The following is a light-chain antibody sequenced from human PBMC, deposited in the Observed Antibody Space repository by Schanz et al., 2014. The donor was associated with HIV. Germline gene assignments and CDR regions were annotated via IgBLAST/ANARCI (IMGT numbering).Light chain of an antibody. CDR2: QAS. CDR3: HQYDSSSWT. CDR1: QNIGKW. V-gene: IGKV1-5*03. J-gene: IGKJ1*01. Sequence: DIQMTQSPSTLSASARDRVIITCRASQNIGKWLTWYQQKPGKAPNLLIYQASSLNIGVPSRFSGSGSVTEFNLTISSLRPDDFGTYFCHQYDSSSWTFGQGTKVEIK.